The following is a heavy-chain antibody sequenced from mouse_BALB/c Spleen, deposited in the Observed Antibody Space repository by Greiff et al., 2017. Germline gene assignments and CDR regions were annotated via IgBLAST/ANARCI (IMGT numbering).Heavy chain of an antibody. V-gene: IGHV3-6*02. CDR2: ISYDGSN. D-gene: IGHD1-2*01. CDR1: GYSITSGYY. Sequence: EESGPGLVKPSQSLSLTCSVTGYSITSGYYWNWIRQFPGNKLEWMGYISYDGSNNYNPSLKNRISITRDTSKNQFFLKLNSVTTEDTATYYCARDYGYNYYFDYWGQGTTLTVSS. CDR3: ARDYGYNYYFDY. J-gene: IGHJ2*01.